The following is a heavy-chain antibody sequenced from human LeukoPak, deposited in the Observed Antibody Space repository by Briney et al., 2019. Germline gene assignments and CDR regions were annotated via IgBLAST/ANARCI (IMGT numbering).Heavy chain of an antibody. CDR1: GGSISSGSYY. Sequence: SQTLSLTCTVSGGSISSGSYYWSWTRQPAGKGLEWIGRIYTSGSTNYNPSLKSRVTISVDTSKNQFSLKLSSVTAADTAVYYCARVRIQLFWFDPWGQGTLVTVSS. CDR2: IYTSGST. CDR3: ARVRIQLFWFDP. V-gene: IGHV4-61*02. J-gene: IGHJ5*02. D-gene: IGHD5-18*01.